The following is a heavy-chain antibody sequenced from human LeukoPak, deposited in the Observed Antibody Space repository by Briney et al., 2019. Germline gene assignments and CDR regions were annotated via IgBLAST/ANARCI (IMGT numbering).Heavy chain of an antibody. CDR2: TYYRSKWYN. CDR1: GDSVSSNSAV. J-gene: IGHJ3*02. V-gene: IGHV6-1*01. D-gene: IGHD2-15*01. Sequence: SQTLSLTCAISGDSVSSNSAVWNWIRQSPSRGLEWPGRTYYRSKWYNDYAVSVKSRITIKPDTSKNQFSLQLNSATPEDTAVYYCARLGLGGAFDIWGQGTMVTVSS. CDR3: ARLGLGGAFDI.